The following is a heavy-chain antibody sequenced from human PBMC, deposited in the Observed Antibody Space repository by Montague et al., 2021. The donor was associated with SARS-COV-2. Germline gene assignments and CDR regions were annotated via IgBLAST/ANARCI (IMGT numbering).Heavy chain of an antibody. CDR3: AREFRIELWQTNWYFGL. CDR1: GGSISGHY. V-gene: IGHV4-59*11. CDR2: FDHSGDT. J-gene: IGHJ2*01. Sequence: SETLSLTCSVSGGSISGHYWTWIRQPPGKGLEWIGNFDHSGDTKYNPSLKSRATISVDTSKNRFALRLHSVTAADTAVYYCAREFRIELWQTNWYFGLWGRGTLVTGSS. D-gene: IGHD3-16*01.